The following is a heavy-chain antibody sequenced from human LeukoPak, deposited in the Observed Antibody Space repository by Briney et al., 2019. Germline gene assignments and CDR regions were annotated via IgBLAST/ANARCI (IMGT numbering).Heavy chain of an antibody. CDR1: GGSISSSSYY. J-gene: IGHJ3*02. V-gene: IGHV4-39*07. Sequence: SETLSLTCTVSGGSISSSSYYWGWIRQPPGTGLEWIGSIYYSGSTYYNPSLKSRVTISVDTSKNQFSLKLSSVTAADTAVYYCARELQNSYGDYRDAFDIWGQGTMDTVSS. CDR3: ARELQNSYGDYRDAFDI. D-gene: IGHD4-17*01. CDR2: IYYSGST.